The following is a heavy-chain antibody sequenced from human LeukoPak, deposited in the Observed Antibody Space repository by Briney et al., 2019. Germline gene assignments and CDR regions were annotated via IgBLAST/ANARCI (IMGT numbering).Heavy chain of an antibody. Sequence: PGGSLRLSCSASGFTLSNYWIHWVRQAPGTGLVWVSRINTDGSSTNYADSVKGRFTVSRDNAKNTLYLQMNSLRAEDTAVYYCARDLGQYYDTSDNWFDPWGQGTLVTVSS. CDR1: GFTLSNYW. CDR2: INTDGSST. D-gene: IGHD3-22*01. CDR3: ARDLGQYYDTSDNWFDP. V-gene: IGHV3-74*01. J-gene: IGHJ5*02.